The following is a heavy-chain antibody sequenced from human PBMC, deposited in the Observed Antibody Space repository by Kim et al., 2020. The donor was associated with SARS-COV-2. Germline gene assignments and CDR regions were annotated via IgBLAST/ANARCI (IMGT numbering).Heavy chain of an antibody. Sequence: ASVKVSCKASGYTFTSYAMHWVRQAPGQRLEWMGWINAGNGNTKYSQKFQGRVTITRDTSASTAYMELSSLRSEDTAVYYCARSFSGWASLDYWGQGTLVTVSS. D-gene: IGHD6-19*01. CDR2: INAGNGNT. CDR3: ARSFSGWASLDY. CDR1: GYTFTSYA. V-gene: IGHV1-3*01. J-gene: IGHJ4*02.